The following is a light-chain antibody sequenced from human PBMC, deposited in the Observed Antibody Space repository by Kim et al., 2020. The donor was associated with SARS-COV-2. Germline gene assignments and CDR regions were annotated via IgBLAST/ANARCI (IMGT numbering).Light chain of an antibody. Sequence: GQSLTSSCTGTSSDVGGYNYVAWYQHHPGKAPKLMIYDVSNRPSGVSNRFSGSKSGNTASLTISGLQAEDEADYYCSSYTSSSTLVFGGGTQLTVL. J-gene: IGLJ2*01. CDR1: SSDVGGYNY. CDR2: DVS. V-gene: IGLV2-14*03. CDR3: SSYTSSSTLV.